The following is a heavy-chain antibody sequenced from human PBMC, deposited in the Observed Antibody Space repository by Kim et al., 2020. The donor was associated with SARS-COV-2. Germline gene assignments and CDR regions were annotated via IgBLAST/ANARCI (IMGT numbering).Heavy chain of an antibody. CDR3: GRAGDYDVSGYCGFFHH. V-gene: IGHV3-74*01. D-gene: IGHD3-22*01. J-gene: IGHJ1*01. Sequence: VQGRFTIARDNAKNTLYLQTNSLRPEDTAVYYCGRAGDYDVSGYCGFFHHWGQGALVTVSS.